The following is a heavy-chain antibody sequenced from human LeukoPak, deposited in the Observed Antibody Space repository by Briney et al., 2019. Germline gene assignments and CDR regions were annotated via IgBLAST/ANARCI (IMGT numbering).Heavy chain of an antibody. J-gene: IGHJ4*02. V-gene: IGHV3-15*01. CDR2: IKSKTDGGTT. D-gene: IGHD3-16*01. Sequence: GGSLRLSCAASGFTFSNAWMSWVRQAPGKGLEWVGRIKSKTDGGTTDYAAPVKGRFTISRDDSKNTLYLQMNSLKTEDTAVYYCATGYIGDPFDYWGQGTLVTVSS. CDR1: GFTFSNAW. CDR3: ATGYIGDPFDY.